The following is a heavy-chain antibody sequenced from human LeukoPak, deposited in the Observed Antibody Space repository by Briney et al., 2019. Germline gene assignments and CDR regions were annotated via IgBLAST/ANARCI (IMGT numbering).Heavy chain of an antibody. V-gene: IGHV3-66*01. J-gene: IGHJ4*02. Sequence: GGSLRLSCAASGFTFSSYSMSWVRQAPGKGLEWVSVIYSGGNTYYADSVKGRFTISRDNSKNTLYLQMNSLRGEDTAVYYCVRDEGFHGSGSNWGQGTLVTVSS. CDR2: IYSGGNT. D-gene: IGHD3-10*01. CDR1: GFTFSSYS. CDR3: VRDEGFHGSGSN.